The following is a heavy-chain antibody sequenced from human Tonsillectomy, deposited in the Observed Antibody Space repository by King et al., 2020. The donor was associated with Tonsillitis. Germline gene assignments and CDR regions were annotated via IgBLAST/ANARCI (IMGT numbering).Heavy chain of an antibody. CDR1: GFTFSSHG. J-gene: IGHJ6*03. V-gene: IGHV3-30*18. CDR3: AKVPGYNFWDYIDV. CDR2: LSFDPSDH. Sequence: VQLVESGGGVVQPGRSLRLSCAASGFTFSSHGMHWVRQAPGKGLEWVAVLSFDPSDHFYTDSVKGRFTVSRDDSKNTMYLQMNSLRDEDTAVYYCAKVPGYNFWDYIDVWGKGTTVIVAS. D-gene: IGHD3-3*01.